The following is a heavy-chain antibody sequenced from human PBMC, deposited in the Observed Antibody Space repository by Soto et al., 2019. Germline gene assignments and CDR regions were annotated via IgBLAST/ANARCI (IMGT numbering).Heavy chain of an antibody. V-gene: IGHV3-64*01. D-gene: IGHD3-10*01. CDR3: ARDYYYGSGRGGMDV. Sequence: EVQLVESGGGLVQPGGSLRLSCAASGFTFSNFAMYWVRQAPGKGLEYVSSISTNGRNTYFPNSVKGRFTISRDNSKNTLWLQMGGLRAEDMAVYYCARDYYYGSGRGGMDVWGQGTTVTVSS. CDR1: GFTFSNFA. CDR2: ISTNGRNT. J-gene: IGHJ6*02.